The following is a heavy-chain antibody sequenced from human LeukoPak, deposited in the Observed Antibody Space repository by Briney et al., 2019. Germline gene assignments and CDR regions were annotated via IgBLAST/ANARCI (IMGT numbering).Heavy chain of an antibody. Sequence: SETLSLTCAVYGESFSGYYWSWIRQPPGKGLEWIGEINHSGSTNYNPSLKSRVTISVDTSKNQFSLKLSSVTAADTAVYYCARVGTLYVDDLEPCWGQGTLVTVSS. CDR2: INHSGST. D-gene: IGHD1-1*01. CDR3: ARVGTLYVDDLEPC. J-gene: IGHJ4*02. CDR1: GESFSGYY. V-gene: IGHV4-34*01.